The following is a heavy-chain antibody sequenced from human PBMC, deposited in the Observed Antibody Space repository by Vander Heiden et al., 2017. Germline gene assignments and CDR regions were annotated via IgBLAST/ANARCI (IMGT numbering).Heavy chain of an antibody. Sequence: QAQLVESGGGVVQPGRFQRISRAASGLTSSSYAMPWVRLAPGKGLGWVAVISYGGSNKNYADSVKGRFTMSRDNSKDALYLQMNSLRAEDTAVYYCARGGRLRLGELSFQGPFDYWGQGTLVTVSS. CDR1: GLTSSSYA. D-gene: IGHD3-16*02. J-gene: IGHJ4*02. CDR2: ISYGGSNK. CDR3: ARGGRLRLGELSFQGPFDY. V-gene: IGHV3-30*01.